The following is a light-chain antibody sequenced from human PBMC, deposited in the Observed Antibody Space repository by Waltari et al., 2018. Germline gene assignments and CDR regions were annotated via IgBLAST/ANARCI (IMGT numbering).Light chain of an antibody. Sequence: EIVMTQSPATLSVSPGERATLSCRARQSVTSNLAWYQQTPGQAPRLLIFGASTRATDIPARFSGSGSGTEFTLTISSLQSEDFAVYYCLQYNDWPPWTFGQGTKVEIK. V-gene: IGKV3-15*01. CDR2: GAS. CDR3: LQYNDWPPWT. J-gene: IGKJ1*01. CDR1: QSVTSN.